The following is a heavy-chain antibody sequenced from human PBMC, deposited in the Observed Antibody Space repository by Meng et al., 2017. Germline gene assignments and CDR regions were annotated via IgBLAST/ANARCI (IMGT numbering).Heavy chain of an antibody. J-gene: IGHJ6*02. Sequence: SETLSLTCAISGDSVSSNSAAWNWIRQSPSRGLEWLGRTYYRSKCYNDYAVSVKSRITINPDTSKNQFSLQLNSVTPEDTAVYYCARSALRDYGMDVWGQGTTVTVSS. CDR1: GDSVSSNSAA. V-gene: IGHV6-1*01. CDR2: TYYRSKCYN. CDR3: ARSALRDYGMDV.